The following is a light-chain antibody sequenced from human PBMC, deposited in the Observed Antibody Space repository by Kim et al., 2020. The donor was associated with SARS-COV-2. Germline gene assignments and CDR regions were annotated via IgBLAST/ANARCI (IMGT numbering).Light chain of an antibody. CDR1: QSISSN. J-gene: IGKJ1*01. Sequence: SVSPGDSATLSCRASQSISSNLAWYQQKLGQAPRLLIYDASTRATGIPARFSGGGSGTEFTLTISSLQSEDFAIYYCQQYNNFRTFGQGTKVDIK. CDR3: QQYNNFRT. CDR2: DAS. V-gene: IGKV3-15*01.